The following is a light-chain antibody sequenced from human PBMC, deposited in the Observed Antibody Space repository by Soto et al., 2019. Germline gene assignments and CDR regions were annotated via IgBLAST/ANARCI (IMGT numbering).Light chain of an antibody. CDR1: QSVSSN. CDR3: RQFHHSPWT. V-gene: IGKV3-15*01. J-gene: IGKJ1*01. CDR2: DAS. Sequence: EIVMTQSPATLSLSPGERATLSCRASQSVSSNLAWYQHKPGQPPSLLIYDASTRATGIPARFSARGSGTEFTLTISGVQSEDFAVYYCRQFHHSPWTFGQGTEVEIK.